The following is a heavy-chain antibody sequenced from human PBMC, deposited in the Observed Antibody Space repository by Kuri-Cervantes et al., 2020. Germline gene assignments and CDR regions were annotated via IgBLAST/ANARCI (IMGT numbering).Heavy chain of an antibody. CDR3: ARDFEDRDSGSWRY. CDR2: ISYDGSNK. D-gene: IGHD6-13*01. V-gene: IGHV3-30-3*01. CDR1: GFTFSSYA. J-gene: IGHJ4*02. Sequence: GESLKISCAASGFTFSSYAMHWVRQAPGKGLEWVAVISYDGSNKYYADSVKGRFTISRDNSKNTLYLQMNSLRAEDTAVYYCARDFEDRDSGSWRYWGQGTLVTVSS.